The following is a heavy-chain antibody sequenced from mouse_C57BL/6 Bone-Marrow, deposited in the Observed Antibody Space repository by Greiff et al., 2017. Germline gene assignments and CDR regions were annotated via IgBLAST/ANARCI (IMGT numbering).Heavy chain of an antibody. CDR3: MRYWVSYDYWYFDV. J-gene: IGHJ1*03. Sequence: EVQLVETGEGLVPPGGSRGLSCEGSGFTFSGFWMSWVRQTPGKTLEWIGDINSDGSAINYAPSIKDRFTIFRDNDKSTLYLQMSNVRSEDTATYFCMRYWVSYDYWYFDVWGTGTTVTVSS. CDR1: GFTFSGFW. D-gene: IGHD2-3*01. V-gene: IGHV11-1*01. CDR2: INSDGSAI.